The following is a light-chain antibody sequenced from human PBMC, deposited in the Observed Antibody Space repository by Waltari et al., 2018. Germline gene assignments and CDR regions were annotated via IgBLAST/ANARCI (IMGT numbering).Light chain of an antibody. CDR2: GAS. CDR1: QTVRATY. J-gene: IGKJ4*01. Sequence: EIVLTQSPGTLSLSPGERATLSCRASQTVRATYLAWYQQKPGQAPTLPIYGASSRATGIPDRFSGSGSGTDFSLTISSLEPEDCAVYYCQQYDISPLTFGGGTKVEIK. CDR3: QQYDISPLT. V-gene: IGKV3-20*01.